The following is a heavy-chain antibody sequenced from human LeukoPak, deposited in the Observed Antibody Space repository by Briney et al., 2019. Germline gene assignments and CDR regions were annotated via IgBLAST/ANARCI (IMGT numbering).Heavy chain of an antibody. V-gene: IGHV3-7*03. Sequence: PGGSLRLSCAASGFTFSSYWMSWVRQAPGKGLEWGANIKQDGSEKYYVDSVKGRFTISRDNAKNSLYLQMNSLRAEDTAVYYCARGTRDYGDFFDYWGQGTLVTVSS. CDR3: ARGTRDYGDFFDY. CDR2: IKQDGSEK. CDR1: GFTFSSYW. J-gene: IGHJ4*02. D-gene: IGHD4-17*01.